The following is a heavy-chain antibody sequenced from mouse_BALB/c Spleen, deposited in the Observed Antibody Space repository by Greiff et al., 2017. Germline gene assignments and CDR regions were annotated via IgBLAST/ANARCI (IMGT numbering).Heavy chain of an antibody. V-gene: IGHV1S81*02. CDR3: ANMYGNSAWFAY. CDR1: GYTFTSYW. Sequence: QVQLQQPGAELVKPGASVKLSCKASGYTFTSYWMHWVKQRPGQGLEWIGEINPSNGRTNYNEKFKSKATLTVDKSSSTAYMQLSSLTSEDSAVYYCANMYGNSAWFAYWGQGTLVTVSA. CDR2: INPSNGRT. D-gene: IGHD2-10*02. J-gene: IGHJ3*01.